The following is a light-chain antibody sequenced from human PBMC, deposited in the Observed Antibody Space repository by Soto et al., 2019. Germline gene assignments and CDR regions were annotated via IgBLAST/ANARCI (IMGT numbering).Light chain of an antibody. CDR2: WAS. V-gene: IGKV4-1*01. Sequence: DVVMTQSPDSLAVSLGERATINCKSSQSVLYSSNNKNYLAWYQHKSGQPPKLLIYWASTRESGVPARFSGSGSGTDFTLTINSLQAEDVAVYYCQQYYSSPTFGQGTKLEIK. J-gene: IGKJ2*01. CDR1: QSVLYSSNNKNY. CDR3: QQYYSSPT.